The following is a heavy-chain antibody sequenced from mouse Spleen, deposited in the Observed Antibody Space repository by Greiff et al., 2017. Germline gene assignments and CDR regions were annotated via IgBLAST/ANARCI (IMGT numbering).Heavy chain of an antibody. CDR3: SSTGTQYYYAMDY. Sequence: QVQLQQSGAELVRPGASVTLSCTASGYTFTDYEMHWVKQTPVHGLEWIGAIDPETGGTAYNQKFKGKAILTADKSSSTAYMELRSLTSEDSAVYYCSSTGTQYYYAMDYWGQGTSVTVSS. CDR2: IDPETGGT. V-gene: IGHV1-15*01. J-gene: IGHJ4*01. CDR1: GYTFTDYE. D-gene: IGHD4-1*02.